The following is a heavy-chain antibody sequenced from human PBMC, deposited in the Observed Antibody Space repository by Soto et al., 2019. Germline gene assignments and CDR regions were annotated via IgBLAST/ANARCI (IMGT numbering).Heavy chain of an antibody. CDR1: GGTFSDFA. D-gene: IGHD3-16*01. CDR2: IVPRFGSP. CDR3: ARDRIQLRLGKYSFNAMDV. V-gene: IGHV1-69*06. J-gene: IGHJ6*02. Sequence: QVQLVQSGAEMRKPGSSPRVSCKASGGTFSDFAFSWVRQAPGQGLEWMGGIVPRFGSPNYAQKFGGRVTITADTSTSTVYMELSSLRFDDTAVYFCARDRIQLRLGKYSFNAMDVWGQGTTITVSS.